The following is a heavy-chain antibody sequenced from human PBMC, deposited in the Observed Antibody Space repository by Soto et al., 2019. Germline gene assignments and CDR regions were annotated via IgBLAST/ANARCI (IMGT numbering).Heavy chain of an antibody. CDR2: ISWYSGSI. J-gene: IGHJ6*03. CDR1: GFTFDDYA. Sequence: EVQLVESGGGLVQPGRSLRLSCAASGFTFDDYAMHWVRQAPGKGLEWVSGISWYSGSIGYADSVKGRFTISRDNAKNSLYLQMNSLRAEDTALYYCAKVARGGAGDLYYYYMAVWGKGPTVTVSS. V-gene: IGHV3-9*01. D-gene: IGHD3-10*01. CDR3: AKVARGGAGDLYYYYMAV.